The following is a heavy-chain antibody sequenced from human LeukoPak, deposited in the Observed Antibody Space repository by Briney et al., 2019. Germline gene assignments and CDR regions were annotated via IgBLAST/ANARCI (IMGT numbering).Heavy chain of an antibody. CDR1: GFTFSSYG. CDR2: ISGSGGST. Sequence: PGGSLRLSCAASGFTFSSYGMSWVRQAPGKGLEWVSAISGSGGSTYYADSVKGRFTISRDNSKNTLYLQMNSLRAEDTAVYYCAKDGWELLPRDYYYYMDVWGKGTTVTISS. J-gene: IGHJ6*03. CDR3: AKDGWELLPRDYYYYMDV. D-gene: IGHD1-26*01. V-gene: IGHV3-23*01.